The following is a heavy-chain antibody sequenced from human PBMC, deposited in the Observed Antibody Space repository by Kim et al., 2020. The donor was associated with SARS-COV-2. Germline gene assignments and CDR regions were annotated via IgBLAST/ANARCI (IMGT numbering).Heavy chain of an antibody. D-gene: IGHD3-10*01. CDR3: AKDITMVRGVINDAFDI. V-gene: IGHV3-9*01. Sequence: GGSLRLSCAASGFTFDDYAMHWVRQAPGKGLEWVSGISWNSGSIGYADSVKGRFTISRDNAKNSLYLQMNSLRAEDTALYYCAKDITMVRGVINDAFDIWGQGTMVTVSS. J-gene: IGHJ3*02. CDR1: GFTFDDYA. CDR2: ISWNSGSI.